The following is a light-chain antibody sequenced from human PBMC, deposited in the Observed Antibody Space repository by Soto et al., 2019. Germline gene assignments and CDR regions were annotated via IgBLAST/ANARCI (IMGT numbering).Light chain of an antibody. CDR1: QGITKY. V-gene: IGKV1-27*01. J-gene: IGKJ3*01. Sequence: EIQVSQSPSSLAASVGDRVSITCRASQGITKYLALYQQKPGKVPNLLIYTASTLQSGVPSRFSGSGYGTDFTLTISSLQPEDVATYYCQKYNSAPYTFGPGTKVDIK. CDR2: TAS. CDR3: QKYNSAPYT.